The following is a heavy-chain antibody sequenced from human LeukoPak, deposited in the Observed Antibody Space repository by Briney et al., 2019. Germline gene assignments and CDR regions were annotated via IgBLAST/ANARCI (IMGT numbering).Heavy chain of an antibody. V-gene: IGHV1-8*01. CDR3: ARQYYDIPWFDP. Sequence: PGASVKVSCKASGYTFTSYDINWVRQATGQGLEWMGWMNPNSGNTGYAQKFQGRVTMTRNTSISTAYMELSSLRSEDTAVYYCARQYYDIPWFDPWGQGTLVTVSS. D-gene: IGHD3-9*01. CDR1: GYTFTSYD. J-gene: IGHJ5*02. CDR2: MNPNSGNT.